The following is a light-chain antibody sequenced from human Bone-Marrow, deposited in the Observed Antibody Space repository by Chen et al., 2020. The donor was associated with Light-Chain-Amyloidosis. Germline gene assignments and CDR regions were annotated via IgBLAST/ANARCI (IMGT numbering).Light chain of an antibody. CDR3: CSSAISSILRV. J-gene: IGLJ3*02. CDR2: DVT. Sequence: QSALTQPATVSGSPGQSIPISCTATSSDVGSYTLVSVSWYQQHPGKAPKLMIYDVTKRPSGVSNRFSGSKSGNTASLTISGLQAEDEADHYCCSSAISSILRVFGGGTKLTVL. V-gene: IGLV2-23*02. CDR1: SSDVGSYTL.